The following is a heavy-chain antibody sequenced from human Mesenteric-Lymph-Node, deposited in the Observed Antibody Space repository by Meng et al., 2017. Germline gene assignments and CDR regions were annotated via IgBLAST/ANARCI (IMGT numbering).Heavy chain of an antibody. CDR1: GYTFTTFG. Sequence: ASVKVSCKASGYTFTTFGITWVRQAPGQGREWMGWITPYNGDTHYSQNFQGRLTMTSDTSTSTAYMELGSPGSDDTAVYYCARSWFGDIDYWGQGTLVTVSS. CDR3: ARSWFGDIDY. V-gene: IGHV1-18*01. CDR2: ITPYNGDT. J-gene: IGHJ4*02. D-gene: IGHD3-10*01.